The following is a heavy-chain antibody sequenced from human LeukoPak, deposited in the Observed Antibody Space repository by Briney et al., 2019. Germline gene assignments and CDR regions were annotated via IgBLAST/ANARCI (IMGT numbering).Heavy chain of an antibody. CDR2: INAGNGNT. CDR1: GYTFTSYA. J-gene: IGHJ6*04. CDR3: ATSGVAAAGTYYYGMDV. Sequence: ASVKVSCKAPGYTFTSYAMHWVRQAPGQRLEWMGWINAGNGNTKYSQKFQGRVTITRDTSASTAYMELSSLRSEDTAVYYCATSGVAAAGTYYYGMDVWGKGTTVTVSS. V-gene: IGHV1-3*01. D-gene: IGHD6-13*01.